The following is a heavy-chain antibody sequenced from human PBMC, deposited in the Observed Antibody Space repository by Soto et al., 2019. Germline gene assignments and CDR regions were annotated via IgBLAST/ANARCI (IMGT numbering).Heavy chain of an antibody. J-gene: IGHJ4*02. D-gene: IGHD3-3*01. CDR1: GGSISTYY. CDR3: ARGGHDFWSGPFDY. CDR2: IDASGST. V-gene: IGHV4-4*07. Sequence: QGHLQESGPGLVRPSETLSLTCSVSGGSISTYYCNWIRQPAGKGLEWIGGIDASGSTNYNPSLKSRVTMSVDPPKNQFSLKLSSVTAPDTDLYYCARGGHDFWSGPFDYWGQGTPVNVTS.